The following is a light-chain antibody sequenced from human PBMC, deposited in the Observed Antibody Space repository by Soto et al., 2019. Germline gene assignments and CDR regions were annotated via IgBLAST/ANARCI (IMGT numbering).Light chain of an antibody. CDR2: GAS. Sequence: EIVLTQSPGNLSLSPGERATLSCRASQSVINSYLAWYQHKSGQAPRLLIYGASSRATGIPDRFSGSGSGTDFTLTISRLEPEDFAVYYCQQYGISPWTFGQGTKVEIK. V-gene: IGKV3-20*01. J-gene: IGKJ1*01. CDR3: QQYGISPWT. CDR1: QSVINSY.